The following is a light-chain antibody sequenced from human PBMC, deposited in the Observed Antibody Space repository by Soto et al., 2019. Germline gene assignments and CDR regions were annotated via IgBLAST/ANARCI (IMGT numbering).Light chain of an antibody. Sequence: EIVLTQSPGTLSLSPGERATLFCRASQTITNNYLAWYQQKPGQAPRLLIYDASRRSTGIPDRFSGSGSGSDFTLTISGLEPEDCAVYFCQQCSYSPRTFGQGTKVEIK. CDR2: DAS. CDR3: QQCSYSPRT. CDR1: QTITNNY. V-gene: IGKV3-20*01. J-gene: IGKJ1*01.